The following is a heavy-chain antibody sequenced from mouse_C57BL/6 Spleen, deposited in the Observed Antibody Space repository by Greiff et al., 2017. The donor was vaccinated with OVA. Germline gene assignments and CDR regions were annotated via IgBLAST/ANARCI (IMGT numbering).Heavy chain of an antibody. V-gene: IGHV1-50*01. J-gene: IGHJ3*01. CDR2: IDPSDSYT. Sequence: QVQLQQPGAELVKPGASVKLSCKASGYTFTSYWMQWVKQRPGQGLEWIGEIDPSDSYTNYNQKFKGKATLTVDTSSSTAYMQLSSLTSEDSAVYYCARSGDVGFAYWGQGTLVTVSA. CDR1: GYTFTSYW. D-gene: IGHD3-1*01. CDR3: ARSGDVGFAY.